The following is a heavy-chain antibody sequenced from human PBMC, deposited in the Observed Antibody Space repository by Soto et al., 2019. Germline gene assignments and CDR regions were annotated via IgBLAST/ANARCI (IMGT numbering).Heavy chain of an antibody. J-gene: IGHJ4*02. Sequence: GSLRLSCAASGFTFSSYAMSWVRQAPGKGLEWVSAISGSGGSTNYADSVKGRFTISRDNSKNTLYLQMNSLRAEDTAVYYCARVISSRDEYFDYWGQGTVVTVSS. D-gene: IGHD2-2*01. CDR1: GFTFSSYA. CDR3: ARVISSRDEYFDY. CDR2: ISGSGGST. V-gene: IGHV3-23*01.